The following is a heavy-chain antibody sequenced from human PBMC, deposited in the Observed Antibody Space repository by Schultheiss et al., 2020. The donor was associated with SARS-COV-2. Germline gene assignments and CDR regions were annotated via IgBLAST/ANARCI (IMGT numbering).Heavy chain of an antibody. CDR1: GFTFSSYS. CDR2: ISSSGSTI. J-gene: IGHJ4*02. D-gene: IGHD3-3*01. V-gene: IGHV3-48*04. Sequence: GGSLRLSCAASGFTFSSYSMNWVRQAPGKGLEWVSYISSSGSTIYYADSVKGRFTISRDNAKNTLYLQMNSLRAEDTAVYYCARDQRYYDFWSGVSGFDYWGQGTLVTVSS. CDR3: ARDQRYYDFWSGVSGFDY.